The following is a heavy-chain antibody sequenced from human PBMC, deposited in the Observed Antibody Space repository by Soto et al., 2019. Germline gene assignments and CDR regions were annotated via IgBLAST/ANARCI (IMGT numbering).Heavy chain of an antibody. CDR3: ARGRSSSWQNWFDP. Sequence: QVQLVESGGGVVQPGRSLRLSCAASGFTFSSYAMHWVRQAPGKGLEWVAVISYDGSNKYYADSVTGRFTISRDNSKNTLYLQMNSLRAEDTAVYYCARGRSSSWQNWFDPWGQGTLVTVSS. J-gene: IGHJ5*02. CDR2: ISYDGSNK. D-gene: IGHD6-13*01. V-gene: IGHV3-30-3*01. CDR1: GFTFSSYA.